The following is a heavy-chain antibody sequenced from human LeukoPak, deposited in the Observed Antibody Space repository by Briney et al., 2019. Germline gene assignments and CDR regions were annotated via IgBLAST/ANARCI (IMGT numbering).Heavy chain of an antibody. CDR2: IKQDGSEN. CDR1: GFTFSSYA. D-gene: IGHD3-10*01. V-gene: IGHV3-7*01. CDR3: ARDRYYYGSGSYSDY. J-gene: IGHJ4*02. Sequence: GGSLRLSCAASGFTFSSYAMSWVRQAPGKGLEWVANIKQDGSENYYVDPVQGRFTISRDNARNSLHLQMNGLRAEDTAVYYCARDRYYYGSGSYSDYWGQGTLVTVSS.